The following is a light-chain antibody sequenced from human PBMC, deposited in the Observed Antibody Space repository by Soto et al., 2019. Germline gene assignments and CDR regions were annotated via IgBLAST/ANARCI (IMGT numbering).Light chain of an antibody. CDR3: QQYNNWLWT. CDR1: QSVSSN. Sequence: EIVMTQSPATLSVSPGERATLSCRASQSVSSNLAWYQQKPGQAPRLLIYGASTRATGIPARFSGSGSGTEFTLTISSLQSEDFAVYSCQQYNNWLWTFGKGTKVEIK. V-gene: IGKV3-15*01. CDR2: GAS. J-gene: IGKJ1*01.